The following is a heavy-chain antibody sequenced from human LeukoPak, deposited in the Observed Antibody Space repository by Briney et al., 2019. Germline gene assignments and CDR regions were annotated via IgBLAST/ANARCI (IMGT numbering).Heavy chain of an antibody. D-gene: IGHD6-6*01. Sequence: GGSLRLSCAASGFTFSSYAMHLVRQAPGKGLEWVAVISYDGSNKYYADSVKGRFTISRDNSKNTLYLQMNSLRAEDTAVYYCARGQGRIAARLGFDYWGQGTLVTVSS. CDR2: ISYDGSNK. V-gene: IGHV3-30-3*01. CDR3: ARGQGRIAARLGFDY. CDR1: GFTFSSYA. J-gene: IGHJ4*02.